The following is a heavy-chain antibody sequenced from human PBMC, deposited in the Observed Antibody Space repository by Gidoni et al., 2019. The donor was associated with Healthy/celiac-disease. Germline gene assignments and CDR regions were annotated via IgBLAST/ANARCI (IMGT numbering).Heavy chain of an antibody. D-gene: IGHD5-12*01. CDR3: AKGTVVATKFYYYGMDV. Sequence: EVQLLESGGGLVQPGGSLRLSCAASGFTFSSYAMSWVRQAPGKGLEWVSAISGSGGSTYYADSVKGRFTISRDNSKNTLYLQMNSLRAEDTAVYYCAKGTVVATKFYYYGMDVWGQGTTVTVSS. CDR2: ISGSGGST. J-gene: IGHJ6*02. V-gene: IGHV3-23*01. CDR1: GFTFSSYA.